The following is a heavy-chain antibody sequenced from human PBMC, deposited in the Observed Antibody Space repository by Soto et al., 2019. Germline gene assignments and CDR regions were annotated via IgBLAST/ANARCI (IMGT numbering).Heavy chain of an antibody. CDR3: AKDLAYYYDSTGVY. J-gene: IGHJ4*02. CDR2: ISGIGSST. Sequence: GGSLRLSCAASGFPFSGYAMNWVRQAPGKGLEWVSIISGIGSSTNYADSVKGRFTISRDNSKNTLYLQMNSLRAEDTAVYYCAKDLAYYYDSTGVYWGQGTLVTVSS. CDR1: GFPFSGYA. V-gene: IGHV3-23*01. D-gene: IGHD3-22*01.